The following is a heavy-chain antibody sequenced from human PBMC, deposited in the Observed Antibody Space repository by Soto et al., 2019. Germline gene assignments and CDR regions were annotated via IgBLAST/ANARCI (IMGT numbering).Heavy chain of an antibody. V-gene: IGHV3-21*01. CDR3: ARDRYSPRIAVGGFPFVVDY. CDR1: GFTFSSYS. CDR2: ISSSSSYI. Sequence: GGSLRLSCAASGFTFSSYSMNWVRQAPGKGLEWVSSISSSSSYIYYADSVKGRFTISRDNAKNSLYLQMNSLRAEDTAVYYCARDRYSPRIAVGGFPFVVDYWGQGTLVTVSS. D-gene: IGHD6-19*01. J-gene: IGHJ4*02.